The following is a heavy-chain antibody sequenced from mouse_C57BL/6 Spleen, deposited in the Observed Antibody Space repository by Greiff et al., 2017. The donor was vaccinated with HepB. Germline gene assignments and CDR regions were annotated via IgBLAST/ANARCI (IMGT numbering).Heavy chain of an antibody. Sequence: EVQLQQSGAELVRPGASVKLSCTASGFNIKDDYMHWVKQRPEQGLEWIGWIDPENGDTEYASKFQGKATITADTSSNTAYLQLSSLTSEDTAVYYCTFYDGYFGGYWGQGTTLTVSS. CDR1: GFNIKDDY. CDR3: TFYDGYFGGY. CDR2: IDPENGDT. D-gene: IGHD2-3*01. V-gene: IGHV14-4*01. J-gene: IGHJ2*01.